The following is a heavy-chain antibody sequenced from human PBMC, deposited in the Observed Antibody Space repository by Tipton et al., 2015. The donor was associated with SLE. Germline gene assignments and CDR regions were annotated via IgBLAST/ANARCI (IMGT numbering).Heavy chain of an antibody. CDR2: IFYSGST. CDR1: GDSSSSYY. D-gene: IGHD6-6*01. J-gene: IGHJ4*02. CDR3: ARTWEEAARVDY. Sequence: TLSLTCTVSGDSSSSYYWSWIRQPPGKGLEWIGDIFYSGSTNYNPSLLSRVTISVDTSKNHFSLRLSSVTAADTAVYYCARTWEEAARVDYWGQGTLVTVSS. V-gene: IGHV4-30-4*01.